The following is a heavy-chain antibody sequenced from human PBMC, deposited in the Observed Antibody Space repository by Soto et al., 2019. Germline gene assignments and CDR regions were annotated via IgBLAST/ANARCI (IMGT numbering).Heavy chain of an antibody. CDR2: IYYSGST. CDR3: ASLDSSGYLFDY. J-gene: IGHJ4*02. Sequence: SETLSLTCTFSGGSTSSGVYYWSWIRQPPGKGLEWIGYIYYSGSTYYSPSLKSRVTISLDTSKNQFSLKLTSVTAADTAVYYCASLDSSGYLFDYWGQGTLVTVS. V-gene: IGHV4-31*03. CDR1: GGSTSSGVYY. D-gene: IGHD3-22*01.